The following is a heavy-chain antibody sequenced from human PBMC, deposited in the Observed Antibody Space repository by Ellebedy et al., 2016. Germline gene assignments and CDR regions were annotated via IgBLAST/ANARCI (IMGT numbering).Heavy chain of an antibody. J-gene: IGHJ5*02. CDR1: RFTFSDYG. Sequence: GGSLRLXXAASRFTFSDYGMSWVRQAPGKGLEWVSSISAVGETTYYIDSVKGRFTISRDNSKNTLYLQMDGLSAEDTAAYYCAKSGGMVEWRLFQLDPWGQGTLVTVSS. D-gene: IGHD3-3*01. V-gene: IGHV3-23*02. CDR2: ISAVGETT. CDR3: AKSGGMVEWRLFQLDP.